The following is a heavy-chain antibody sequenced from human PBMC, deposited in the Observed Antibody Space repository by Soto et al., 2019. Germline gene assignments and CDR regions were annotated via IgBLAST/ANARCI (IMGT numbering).Heavy chain of an antibody. J-gene: IGHJ5*02. V-gene: IGHV3-48*01. CDR3: ARVVVGGSSNWFDP. CDR2: ISSSSRTI. CDR1: GFTFSSYS. D-gene: IGHD2-15*01. Sequence: GGSLRLSCAASGFTFSSYSMNWVRQAPGKGLEWLSYISSSSRTIYYADSVKGRFTISRDNANNSLYLQMNSLRAEDTAVYYCARVVVGGSSNWFDPWGQGTLVTASS.